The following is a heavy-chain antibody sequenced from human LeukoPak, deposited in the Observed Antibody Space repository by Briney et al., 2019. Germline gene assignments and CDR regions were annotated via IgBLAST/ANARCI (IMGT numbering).Heavy chain of an antibody. V-gene: IGHV3-74*01. CDR3: ARVHYYDNSGYWFFDY. Sequence: PGGSLRLSCAASGFTFSNYWMHWVRQAPGKGLVWVSRINSDGINTSYADSVKGRFTISRDNAKNTLNLQMNSLRAEGTAVYYCARVHYYDNSGYWFFDYWGQGTLVTVSS. CDR2: INSDGINT. CDR1: GFTFSNYW. D-gene: IGHD3-22*01. J-gene: IGHJ4*02.